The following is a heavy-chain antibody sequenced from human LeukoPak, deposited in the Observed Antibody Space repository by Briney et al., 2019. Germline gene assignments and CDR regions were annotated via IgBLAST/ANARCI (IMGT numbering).Heavy chain of an antibody. CDR1: GFTFSSYS. CDR3: ARGRGSSSGASAY. J-gene: IGHJ4*02. CDR2: ISSSSSTI. D-gene: IGHD6-6*01. V-gene: IGHV3-48*01. Sequence: LPGGSLRLSCAASGFTFSSYSMNWVRQAPGKGLEWVSYISSSSSTIYYADSVKGRFTISRDNAKNSLYLQMNSLRAEDTAVYYCARGRGSSSGASAYWGQGTLVTVSS.